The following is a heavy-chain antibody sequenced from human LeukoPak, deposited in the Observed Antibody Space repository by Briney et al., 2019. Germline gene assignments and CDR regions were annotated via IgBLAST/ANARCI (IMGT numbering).Heavy chain of an antibody. V-gene: IGHV3-21*01. CDR1: GFTFSSYS. CDR3: ARDTVARYCGGDCYIDY. CDR2: ISSSSSYI. J-gene: IGHJ4*02. D-gene: IGHD2-21*02. Sequence: PGGSLRLSCAASGFTFSSYSMNWVRQAPGKGLEWVSSISSSSSYIYYADSVKGRFTISRDNAKNSLYLQMNSLRAEDTAVYYCARDTVARYCGGDCYIDYWGQGTLVTVSS.